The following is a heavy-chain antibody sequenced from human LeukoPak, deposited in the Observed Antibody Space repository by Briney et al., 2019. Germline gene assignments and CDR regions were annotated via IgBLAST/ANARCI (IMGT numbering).Heavy chain of an antibody. V-gene: IGHV1-69*04. Sequence: ASVKVSCKASGYTFTSYGISWVRQAPGQGLEWMGRIIPILGIANYAQKFQGRVTITADKSTSTAYMELSSLRSEDTAVYYCARRKVYCSSTSCSLPTGAFDIWGQGTMVTVSS. J-gene: IGHJ3*02. CDR1: GYTFTSYG. CDR2: IIPILGIA. D-gene: IGHD2-2*01. CDR3: ARRKVYCSSTSCSLPTGAFDI.